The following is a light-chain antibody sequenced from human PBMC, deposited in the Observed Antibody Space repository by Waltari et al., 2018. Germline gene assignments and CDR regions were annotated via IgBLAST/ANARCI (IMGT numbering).Light chain of an antibody. Sequence: NSMLTQPHSVSESPGKTVTISCTRSGGSIASNYVQWYQQRPGSAPTTVIYEDNLRPSGVPDRFSGSVDSSSNSASLTISGLRTDDEADYYCQSYDITNWVFGGGTKLTVL. CDR3: QSYDITNWV. J-gene: IGLJ3*02. CDR2: EDN. CDR1: GGSIASNY. V-gene: IGLV6-57*04.